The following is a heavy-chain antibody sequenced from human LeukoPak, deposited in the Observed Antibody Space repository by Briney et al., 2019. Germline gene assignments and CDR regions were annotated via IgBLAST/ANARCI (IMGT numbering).Heavy chain of an antibody. V-gene: IGHV4-39*01. CDR1: GGSIRSTDHY. CDR3: ARYAVEYRGTFFDY. Sequence: PSETLSLTCTVSGGSIRSTDHYWGWIRQPPGKGLEWIGSIYYGGGTYYNPSLKSRATISVDTSKNQSSLKLSSVTAADTAVYYCARYAVEYRGTFFDYWGQGTLVTVSS. D-gene: IGHD1-26*01. J-gene: IGHJ4*02. CDR2: IYYGGGT.